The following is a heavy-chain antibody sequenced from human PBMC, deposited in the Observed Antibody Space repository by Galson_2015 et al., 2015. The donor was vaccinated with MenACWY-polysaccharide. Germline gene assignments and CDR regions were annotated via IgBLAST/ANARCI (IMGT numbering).Heavy chain of an antibody. CDR3: ARDLARIVVVTATGKDWYFDL. CDR2: ISAYNGNT. V-gene: IGHV1-18*01. Sequence: SVKVSCKAPGYTFTSYGISWVRQAPGQGLEWMGWISAYNGNTNYAQKLQGRVTMTTDTSTSTAYMELRSLRSDDTAMYYCARDLARIVVVTATGKDWYFDLWGRGTLVTVSS. J-gene: IGHJ2*01. D-gene: IGHD2-21*02. CDR1: GYTFTSYG.